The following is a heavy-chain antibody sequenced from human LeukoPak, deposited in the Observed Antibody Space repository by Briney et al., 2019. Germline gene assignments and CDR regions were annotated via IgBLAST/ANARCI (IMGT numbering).Heavy chain of an antibody. CDR1: GYTFTSYY. V-gene: IGHV1-46*01. Sequence: ASVKVSCKASGYTFTSYYMHWVRQAPGQGLEWMGIINPSGGSTSYAQKFQGRVTMTRDTSTSTVYMELSSLRSEDTAVYYCARDAGNFDWLRTIDHWGQGTLVTVSS. J-gene: IGHJ4*02. D-gene: IGHD3-9*01. CDR3: ARDAGNFDWLRTIDH. CDR2: INPSGGST.